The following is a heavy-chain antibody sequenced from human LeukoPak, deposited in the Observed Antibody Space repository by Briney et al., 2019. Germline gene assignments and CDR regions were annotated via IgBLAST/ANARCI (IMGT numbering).Heavy chain of an antibody. Sequence: SETLSLTCTVSGDSISSSSSYWGWIRQPPGKGLEWIGSIYYSGNTYYNTSLKSRVSISVDTSKNQFSLKLSSVTAADTAVYYCARNVYYYYYMDVWGKGTTVTVSS. J-gene: IGHJ6*03. CDR1: GDSISSSSSY. V-gene: IGHV4-39*07. CDR3: ARNVYYYYYMDV. CDR2: IYYSGNT.